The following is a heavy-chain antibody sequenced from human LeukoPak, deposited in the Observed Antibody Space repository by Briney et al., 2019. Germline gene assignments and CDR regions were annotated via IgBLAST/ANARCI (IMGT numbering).Heavy chain of an antibody. CDR1: GFTFDDYS. CDR2: ISGDSATT. Sequence: GGSLRLSCAASGFTFDDYSMHWVRQPPGKGLEWVSLISGDSATTDYADSVKGRFTVSRDNRRNSLYLQMSSLRIEDTALYYCAKDGHYDSSGYSWGEGTLVTVPS. V-gene: IGHV3-43*02. D-gene: IGHD3-22*01. CDR3: AKDGHYDSSGYS. J-gene: IGHJ4*02.